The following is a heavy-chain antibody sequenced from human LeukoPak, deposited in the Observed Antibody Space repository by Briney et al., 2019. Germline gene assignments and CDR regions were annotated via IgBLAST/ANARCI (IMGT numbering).Heavy chain of an antibody. Sequence: SETLSLTCTVSGASITRSTYYWGWIRQPPGKGLEWIGCIYYSGSTYYNPSHKSRVTISVDRPKNQFSLKLSSVTAADTAVYYCARDLAAAGTMDYWGQGTLVTVSS. J-gene: IGHJ4*02. D-gene: IGHD6-13*01. CDR3: ARDLAAAGTMDY. CDR2: IYYSGST. V-gene: IGHV4-39*07. CDR1: GASITRSTYY.